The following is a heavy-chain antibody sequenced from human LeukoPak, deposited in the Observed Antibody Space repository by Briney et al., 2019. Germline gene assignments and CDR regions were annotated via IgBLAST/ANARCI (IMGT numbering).Heavy chain of an antibody. V-gene: IGHV3-23*01. D-gene: IGHD6-13*01. CDR1: GFTFSSYA. CDR3: ARGALSLGSSSYFDY. J-gene: IGHJ4*02. Sequence: GGSLRLSCAASGFTFSSYAMSWVRQAPGKGLEWVSAISGSGGSTYYADSVKGRFTISRDNSKNTLYLQMNSLRAEDTAVYYCARGALSLGSSSYFDYWGQGTLVTVSS. CDR2: ISGSGGST.